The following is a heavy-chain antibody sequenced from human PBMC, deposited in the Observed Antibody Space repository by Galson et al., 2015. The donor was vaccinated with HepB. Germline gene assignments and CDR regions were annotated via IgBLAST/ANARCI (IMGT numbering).Heavy chain of an antibody. Sequence: SVKVSCKASGYTSTNYHIHWVRQAPGQGLEWVGIINPNDGGTSYPQKFQGRVTMTRDTSTSTVYMDLSSLRSEDTAVYYCARELVATYYFDYWGQATLVTVSS. CDR3: ARELVATYYFDY. D-gene: IGHD2-15*01. CDR2: INPNDGGT. V-gene: IGHV1-46*01. J-gene: IGHJ4*02. CDR1: GYTSTNYH.